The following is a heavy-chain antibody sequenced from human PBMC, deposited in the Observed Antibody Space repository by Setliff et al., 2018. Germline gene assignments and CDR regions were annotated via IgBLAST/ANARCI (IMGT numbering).Heavy chain of an antibody. D-gene: IGHD2-8*02. CDR2: INAGNGNT. V-gene: IGHV1-3*01. Sequence: ASVKVSCKASGYTFTSYAMHWVRQAPGQRLEWMGWINAGNGNTKYSQKFQGRVTMTIDTSTSTAYMELRSLRSDDTAVYYCARYNVLATAHDFWGRGTLVTVSS. CDR3: ARYNVLATAHDF. CDR1: GYTFTSYA. J-gene: IGHJ4*02.